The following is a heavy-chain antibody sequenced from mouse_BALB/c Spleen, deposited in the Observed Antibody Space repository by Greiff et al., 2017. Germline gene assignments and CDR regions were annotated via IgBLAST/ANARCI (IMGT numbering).Heavy chain of an antibody. V-gene: IGHV5-9*03. CDR3: ARWGGNYVGAMDY. J-gene: IGHJ4*01. CDR1: GFTFSSYT. D-gene: IGHD2-1*01. CDR2: ISSGGGNT. Sequence: EVKLMESGGGLVKPGGSLKLSCAASGFTFSSYTMSWVRQTPEKRLEWVATISSGGGNTYYPDSVKGRFTISRDNAKNNLYLQMSSLRSEDTALYYCARWGGNYVGAMDYWGQGTSVTVSS.